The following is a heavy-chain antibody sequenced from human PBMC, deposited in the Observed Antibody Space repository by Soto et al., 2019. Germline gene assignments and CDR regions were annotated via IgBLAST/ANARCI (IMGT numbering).Heavy chain of an antibody. J-gene: IGHJ3*02. V-gene: IGHV1-69*12. CDR3: ARPHYYDSSGYYPDAFDI. D-gene: IGHD3-22*01. CDR2: IIPIFGTA. Sequence: QVQLVQSGAEVKKPGSSVKVSCKASGGTFSSYAISWARQAPGQGLEWMGGIIPIFGTANYAQKFQGRVTITADESTSTAYKELSSLRSEDTAVYYCARPHYYDSSGYYPDAFDIWGQGTMVTVSS. CDR1: GGTFSSYA.